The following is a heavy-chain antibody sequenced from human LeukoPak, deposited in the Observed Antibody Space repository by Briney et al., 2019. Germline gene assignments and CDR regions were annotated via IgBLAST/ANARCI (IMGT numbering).Heavy chain of an antibody. CDR1: GYTFTSYG. V-gene: IGHV1-18*01. J-gene: IGHJ6*02. D-gene: IGHD2-2*01. CDR2: ISAYNGNT. Sequence: ASVKVSCKASGYTFTSYGISWVRQAPGQGLEWMGWISAYNGNTNYAQKLQGRVTMTTDTSTSTAYMELRSLRSDDTAVYYCARERDCSSTSCYQSYYYYGMDVWGQGTTVTVSS. CDR3: ARERDCSSTSCYQSYYYYGMDV.